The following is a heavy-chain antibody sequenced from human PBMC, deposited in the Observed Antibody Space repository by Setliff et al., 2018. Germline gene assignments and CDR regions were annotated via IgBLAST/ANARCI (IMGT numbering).Heavy chain of an antibody. CDR3: ARDLDYQYYYDSSGRDAFDI. D-gene: IGHD3-22*01. Sequence: ASVKVSCKASGGTFSSYAINWVRQAPGQGLEWMGGIIPMFGTTNYAQKFQGRVTITADESTTTAYMELSSLRSEDTAVYYCARDLDYQYYYDSSGRDAFDIWGQGTMVTVSS. CDR2: IIPMFGTT. J-gene: IGHJ3*02. V-gene: IGHV1-69*13. CDR1: GGTFSSYA.